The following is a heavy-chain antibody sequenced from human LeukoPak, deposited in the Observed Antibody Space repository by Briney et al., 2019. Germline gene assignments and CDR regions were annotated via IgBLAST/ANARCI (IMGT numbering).Heavy chain of an antibody. CDR2: IFSGGST. J-gene: IGHJ4*02. D-gene: IGHD6-19*01. Sequence: GGSLRLSCAASGFTFSSCAMTWVRQAPGKGLEWVSVIFSGGSTFYADSVKGRFTISRDNSKNALYLQMNSLRDEDTAVYYCTTRSSGWYGDWGQGTLVTVSS. CDR3: TTRSSGWYGD. CDR1: GFTFSSCA. V-gene: IGHV3-23*03.